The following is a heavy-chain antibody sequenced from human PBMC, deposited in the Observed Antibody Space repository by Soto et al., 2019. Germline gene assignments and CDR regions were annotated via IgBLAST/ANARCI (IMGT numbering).Heavy chain of an antibody. Sequence: EVQLLESGGGLVQPVGSLRLSCAASGFTFSSYAMSWVRQAPGKGLEWVSAISGSGGSTYYADSVKGRFTISRDNSTNTLYLEMNSLRAEDTAVYYCAKGYDFWSGFPTFDSWGQGTMVTVSS. CDR2: ISGSGGST. V-gene: IGHV3-23*01. CDR3: AKGYDFWSGFPTFDS. CDR1: GFTFSSYA. J-gene: IGHJ4*02. D-gene: IGHD3-3*01.